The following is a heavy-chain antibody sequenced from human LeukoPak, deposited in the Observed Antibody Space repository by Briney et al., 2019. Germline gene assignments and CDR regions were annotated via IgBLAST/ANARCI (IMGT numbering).Heavy chain of an antibody. CDR2: INHSGST. V-gene: IGHV4-34*01. CDR3: AGKVVVAAKYGAFDI. Sequence: SETLSLTCAVYGGSFSGYYWSWIRQPPGKGLEWIGEINHSGSTNYNPSLKSRVTISVDTSKNQFSLKLSSVTAADTAVYYCAGKVVVAAKYGAFDIWGQGTMVTVSS. J-gene: IGHJ3*02. CDR1: GGSFSGYY. D-gene: IGHD2-15*01.